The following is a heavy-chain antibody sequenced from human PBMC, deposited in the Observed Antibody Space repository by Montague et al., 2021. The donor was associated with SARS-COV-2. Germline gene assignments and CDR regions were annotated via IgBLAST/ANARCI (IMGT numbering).Heavy chain of an antibody. D-gene: IGHD3-3*01. V-gene: IGHV4-34*01. CDR1: GGSFSGYY. J-gene: IGHJ3*02. CDR2: VNHSGST. Sequence: SETLSLTCAVYGGSFSGYYWSWIRQPPGKGLEWIGEVNHSGSTNYNPSLKSRVTISVDTSKNQFSLKVNSVSAADTAVYYCARGQVTIFGVLIMLPAAGALDIGGRGTMVSVSS. CDR3: ARGQVTIFGVLIMLPAAGALDI.